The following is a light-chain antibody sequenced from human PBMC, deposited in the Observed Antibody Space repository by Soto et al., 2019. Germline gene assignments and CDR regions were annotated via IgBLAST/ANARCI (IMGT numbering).Light chain of an antibody. V-gene: IGLV2-14*01. CDR1: SSDVGGYNY. CDR3: SSFTSTNTVL. CDR2: NVS. Sequence: QSALTQPASVSGSPGQSITISCTGTSSDVGGYNYVSWYQQHPGKAPKLMIYNVSNRPSGVSNRFSGSKSGNTASLTISGPQAEDEGHYYCSSFTSTNTVLFGGGTKLTVL. J-gene: IGLJ2*01.